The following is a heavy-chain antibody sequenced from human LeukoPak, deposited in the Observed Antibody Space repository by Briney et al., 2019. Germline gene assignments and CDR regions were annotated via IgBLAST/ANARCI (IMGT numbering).Heavy chain of an antibody. CDR2: IRSRTYGVTT. Sequence: PGGSLRLSCAASGFTFSDYYMSWVRQAPGKGLEWVGFIRSRTYGVTTEYAASVTGRFTISRDDSKSIAYLQMNSLKTEDTAVYYCTRADYYGSGSPISLDVWGKGTTVTVSS. J-gene: IGHJ6*04. CDR3: TRADYYGSGSPISLDV. CDR1: GFTFSDYY. V-gene: IGHV3-49*04. D-gene: IGHD3-10*01.